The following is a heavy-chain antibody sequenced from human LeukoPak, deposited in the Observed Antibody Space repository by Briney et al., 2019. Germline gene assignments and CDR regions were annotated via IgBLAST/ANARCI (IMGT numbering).Heavy chain of an antibody. V-gene: IGHV1-8*01. Sequence: ASVKVSCKASGYNFTSCDFNWVRQATGQGLEWMAWMNPKSGNTGYAQRFQGRITMTRNTSITTACTELSSLRSDDTAVYYCARAGHRRYYYDNGYDYWGQGTLVTVSS. D-gene: IGHD3-22*01. CDR2: MNPKSGNT. CDR1: GYNFTSCD. J-gene: IGHJ4*02. CDR3: ARAGHRRYYYDNGYDY.